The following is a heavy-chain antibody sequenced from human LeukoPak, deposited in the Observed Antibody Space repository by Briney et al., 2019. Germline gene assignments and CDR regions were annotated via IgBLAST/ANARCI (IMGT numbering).Heavy chain of an antibody. V-gene: IGHV1-2*02. J-gene: IGHJ6*02. CDR1: GYTFTGYY. CDR2: INPNSGGT. CDR3: ARAPRIAAAQPYYCYGMDV. Sequence: ASVKVSCKASGYTFTGYYMHWVRQAPGQGLEWMGWINPNSGGTNYAQKFQGRVTMTRDTSISTAYMELSRLRSDDTAVYYCARAPRIAAAQPYYCYGMDVWGQGTTVTVSS. D-gene: IGHD6-13*01.